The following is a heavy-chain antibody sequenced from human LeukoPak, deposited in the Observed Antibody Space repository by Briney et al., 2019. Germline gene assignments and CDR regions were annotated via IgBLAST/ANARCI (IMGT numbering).Heavy chain of an antibody. CDR1: GFIFTNYN. J-gene: IGHJ4*02. V-gene: IGHV3-21*01. Sequence: GGSLRLSCAASGFIFTNYNMNWVRQAPGKGLEWVSSITTSSSFIYYADSVKGRFTISRDNAKNSLYLQMNSLRPEDTAVYYCARDERDPFFNYWGQGTLVTVSS. CDR3: ARDERDPFFNY. CDR2: ITTSSSFI.